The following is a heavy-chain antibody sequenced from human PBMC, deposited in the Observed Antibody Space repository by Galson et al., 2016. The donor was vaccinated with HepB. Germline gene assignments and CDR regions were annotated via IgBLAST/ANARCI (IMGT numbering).Heavy chain of an antibody. Sequence: LVKPTQALTLTCSFSGFSLRTSGMGVGWIRQPPGKGLEWIVSVYYSGSTYYNPSLTSRVTTSVDTSKNQFSLQLRSVTAADTAVYYCARTFPYTNYVVSFDYWGQGALVTVSS. CDR2: VYYSGST. D-gene: IGHD4-11*01. J-gene: IGHJ4*02. V-gene: IGHV4-39*01. CDR3: ARTFPYTNYVVSFDY. CDR1: GFSLRTSGMG.